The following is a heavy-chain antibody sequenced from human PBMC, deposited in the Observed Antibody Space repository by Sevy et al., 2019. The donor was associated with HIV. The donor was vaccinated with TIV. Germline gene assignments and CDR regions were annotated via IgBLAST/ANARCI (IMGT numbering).Heavy chain of an antibody. CDR3: VRDGWNY. V-gene: IGHV3-21*01. J-gene: IGHJ4*02. CDR2: MTSSGSYI. Sequence: GSLRLSCAASGFPFSTSTMNWVRQAPGKGLEWVSLMTSSGSYILYADSVKGRFTISRDNAKNSVFLQMNSLRVEDTAVYYCVRDGWNYWGQGTLVTVSS. CDR1: GFPFSTST. D-gene: IGHD2-15*01.